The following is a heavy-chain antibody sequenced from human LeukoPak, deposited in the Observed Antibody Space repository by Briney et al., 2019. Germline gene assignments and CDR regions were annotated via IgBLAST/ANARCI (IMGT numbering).Heavy chain of an antibody. CDR1: GGTFSSYA. CDR2: IIPIFGTA. CDR3: ARDWSVPAATYYYYGMDV. Sequence: SVKVSCKASGGTFSSYAISWVRQAPGQGLEWRGGIIPIFGTANYAQKFQGRVTITADKSTSTAYMELSSLRSEDTAVYYCARDWSVPAATYYYYGMDVWGKGTTVTVSS. V-gene: IGHV1-69*06. D-gene: IGHD2-2*01. J-gene: IGHJ6*04.